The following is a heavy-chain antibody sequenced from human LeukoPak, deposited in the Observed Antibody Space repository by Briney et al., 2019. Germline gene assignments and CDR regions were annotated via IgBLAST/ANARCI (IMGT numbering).Heavy chain of an antibody. CDR2: SRNKANSYTT. CDR3: AKSLGTTVTTDDAFDI. D-gene: IGHD4-17*01. J-gene: IGHJ3*02. CDR1: GFIFSDHY. Sequence: GGSLRLSCAASGFIFSDHYMDWVRQAPGKGLEWVGRSRNKANSYTTEYAASVKGRFTISRDDLKNSLYLQMNSLKTEDTAVYYCAKSLGTTVTTDDAFDIWGQGTMVTVSS. V-gene: IGHV3-72*01.